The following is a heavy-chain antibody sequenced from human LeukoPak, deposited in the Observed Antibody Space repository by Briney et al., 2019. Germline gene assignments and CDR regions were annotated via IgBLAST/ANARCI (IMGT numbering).Heavy chain of an antibody. D-gene: IGHD2-15*01. Sequence: GGSLRLSCAASEFTFSNYWMSWVRQAPGKGLEWVANINQDGSKKYYADSVKGRFTISRDNSKNTLYLQMNSLRAEDTAVYYCAKPGSYCSGGSCSLFFDYWGQGTLVTVSS. CDR3: AKPGSYCSGGSCSLFFDY. CDR1: EFTFSNYW. V-gene: IGHV3-7*01. CDR2: INQDGSKK. J-gene: IGHJ4*02.